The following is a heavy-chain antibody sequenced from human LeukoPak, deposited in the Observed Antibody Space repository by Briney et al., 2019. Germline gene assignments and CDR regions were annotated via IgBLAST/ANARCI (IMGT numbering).Heavy chain of an antibody. V-gene: IGHV1-2*02. CDR2: ISPNSGGT. CDR1: GYTFTGYY. CDR3: AKEPCSGGSCYSNWFDP. J-gene: IGHJ5*02. Sequence: ASVKVSCKASGYTFTGYYMHWVRQAPGQGLEWMGWISPNSGGTNYAQKFQGRVTMTRDTSISTAYMELSRLRSDDTAVYYCAKEPCSGGSCYSNWFDPWGQGTLVTVSS. D-gene: IGHD2-15*01.